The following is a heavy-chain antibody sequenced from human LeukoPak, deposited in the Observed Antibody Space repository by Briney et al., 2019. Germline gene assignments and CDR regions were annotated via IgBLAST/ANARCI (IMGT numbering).Heavy chain of an antibody. Sequence: ASVKVSCKASGYTFTSYDINWVRPATGQGLEWMGWMNPNSGNTGYAQKFQGRVTMTRNTSISTAYMELSSLRSEDTAVYYCARVIHDFWSGYYYYYYGMDVWGQGTTVTVSS. D-gene: IGHD3-3*01. J-gene: IGHJ6*02. CDR2: MNPNSGNT. V-gene: IGHV1-8*01. CDR1: GYTFTSYD. CDR3: ARVIHDFWSGYYYYYYGMDV.